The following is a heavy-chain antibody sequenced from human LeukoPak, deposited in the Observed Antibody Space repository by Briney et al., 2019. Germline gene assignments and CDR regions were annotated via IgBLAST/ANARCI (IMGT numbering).Heavy chain of an antibody. D-gene: IGHD3-22*01. CDR1: GFTFSSYA. Sequence: GGSLRLSCAASGFTFSSYAMSWVRQAPGKGLEWVSAISGSGGSTHYADSVKGRFTISRDNSKNTLYLQMNSLRAEDTAVYYCAKSLGQITMIVVVITPIDYWGQGTLVTVSS. CDR3: AKSLGQITMIVVVITPIDY. CDR2: ISGSGGST. J-gene: IGHJ4*02. V-gene: IGHV3-23*01.